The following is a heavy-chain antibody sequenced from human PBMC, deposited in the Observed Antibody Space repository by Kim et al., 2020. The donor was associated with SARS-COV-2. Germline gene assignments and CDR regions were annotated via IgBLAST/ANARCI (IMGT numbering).Heavy chain of an antibody. CDR3: ANDRVGIIDY. J-gene: IGHJ4*02. CDR2: SP. D-gene: IGHD2-15*01. V-gene: IGHV3-23*01. Sequence: SPYHADSVKGRFTISRDNSKNTLYLQMNRLRAEDTAVYYCANDRVGIIDYWGQGTLVTVSS.